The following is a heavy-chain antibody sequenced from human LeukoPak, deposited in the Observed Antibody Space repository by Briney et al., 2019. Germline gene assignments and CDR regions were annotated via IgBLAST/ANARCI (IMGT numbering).Heavy chain of an antibody. CDR3: AKDGWDTAMVNYFDY. CDR1: GFTFSSYA. V-gene: IGHV3-23*01. CDR2: ISGSGGST. Sequence: PGGSLRLSCAASGFTFSSYAMSWVRQAPGKGLEWVSAISGSGGSTYYADSVKGRFTISRDNSKSTLYLQMNSLRAEDTAVYYCAKDGWDTAMVNYFDYWGQGTLVTVSS. D-gene: IGHD5-18*01. J-gene: IGHJ4*02.